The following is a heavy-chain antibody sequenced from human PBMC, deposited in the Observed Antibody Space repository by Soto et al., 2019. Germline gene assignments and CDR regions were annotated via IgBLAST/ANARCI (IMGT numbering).Heavy chain of an antibody. D-gene: IGHD2-21*01. Sequence: GGSLRLSCAASGFTFSSYVMSWVRQAPGKGLEWVSAISGSGGTTYYADSVRGRFTSSRDNSKNTLYLQMNSLRAEDTAVYYCAKDRQSQVPYYVDHWGQGTLVTVSS. CDR1: GFTFSSYV. V-gene: IGHV3-23*01. CDR2: ISGSGGTT. CDR3: AKDRQSQVPYYVDH. J-gene: IGHJ4*02.